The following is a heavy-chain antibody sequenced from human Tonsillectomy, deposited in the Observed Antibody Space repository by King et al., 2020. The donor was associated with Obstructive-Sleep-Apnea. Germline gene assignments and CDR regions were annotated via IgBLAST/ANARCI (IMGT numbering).Heavy chain of an antibody. J-gene: IGHJ3*02. V-gene: IGHV1-69*01. CDR1: GGTFNSYS. CDR2: TIPIFGTA. D-gene: IGHD2-21*02. CDR3: VRGTTVTAYDAFEI. Sequence: QLVQSGAEVKKPGSSVRVSCKASGGTFNSYSISWVRQAPGQGLEWMGGTIPIFGTANYAQKFQGRVTIAADESTSKVYMELSSLRSEDTAVYYCVRGTTVTAYDAFEIWGQGTMVTVSS.